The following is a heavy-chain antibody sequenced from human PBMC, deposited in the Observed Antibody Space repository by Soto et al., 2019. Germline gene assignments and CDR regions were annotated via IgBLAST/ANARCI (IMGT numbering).Heavy chain of an antibody. CDR2: IIPMVGTA. V-gene: IGHV1-69*01. CDR3: ARVGPAHYYDSSGYYSPLDY. CDR1: GDTFSSYA. Sequence: QVQLVQSGAEVKKPGSSVKVSCKASGDTFSSYAINWVRQAPGQGLEWMGGIIPMVGTANYAQKFKGRVTITAGESTSTVYMERSSLRSEDTAVYYCARVGPAHYYDSSGYYSPLDYWGQGTLVTVSS. J-gene: IGHJ4*02. D-gene: IGHD3-22*01.